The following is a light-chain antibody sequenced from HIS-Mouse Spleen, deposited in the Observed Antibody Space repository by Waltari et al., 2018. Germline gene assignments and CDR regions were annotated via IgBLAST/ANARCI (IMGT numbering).Light chain of an antibody. CDR2: QDS. CDR3: QAWDSSTVV. Sequence: QPPSVSVSPGQTASITCSGDQLGDKYACWYQQKPGQSPVLVIYQDSKRPSGSPERFSGSNSGNTATLTISGTQAMDEADYYCQAWDSSTVVFGGGTKLTVL. J-gene: IGLJ2*01. CDR1: QLGDKY. V-gene: IGLV3-1*01.